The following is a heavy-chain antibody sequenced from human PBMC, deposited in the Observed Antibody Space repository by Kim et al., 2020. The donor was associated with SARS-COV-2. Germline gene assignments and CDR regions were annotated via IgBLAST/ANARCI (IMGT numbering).Heavy chain of an antibody. CDR2: IKQDGSEK. V-gene: IGHV3-7*01. CDR3: ARKAAAAPGRTLYYGMDV. CDR1: GFTFSSYW. Sequence: GGSLRLSCAASGFTFSSYWMSWVRQAPGKGLEWVANIKQDGSEKYYVDYVKGRFTISRDNAKNSLYLQMNSLRAEDTAVYYCARKAAAAPGRTLYYGMDVWGQGTTVTVSS. J-gene: IGHJ6*02. D-gene: IGHD6-13*01.